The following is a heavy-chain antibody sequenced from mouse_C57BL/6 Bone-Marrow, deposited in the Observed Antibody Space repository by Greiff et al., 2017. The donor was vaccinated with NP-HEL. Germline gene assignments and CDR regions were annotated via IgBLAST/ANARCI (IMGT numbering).Heavy chain of an antibody. V-gene: IGHV5-17*01. CDR2: ISSGSSTI. D-gene: IGHD4-1*01. CDR1: GFTFSDYG. J-gene: IGHJ4*01. CDR3: ARLNWDYAMDY. Sequence: EVQVVESGGGLVKPGGSLKLSCAASGFTFSDYGMHWVRQAPEKGLEWVAYISSGSSTIYYADTVKGRFTISRDNAKNTLFLQMTSLRSEDTAMYYCARLNWDYAMDYWGQGTSVTVSS.